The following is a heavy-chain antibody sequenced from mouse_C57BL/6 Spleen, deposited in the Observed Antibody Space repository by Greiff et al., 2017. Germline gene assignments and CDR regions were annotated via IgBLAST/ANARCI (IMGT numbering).Heavy chain of an antibody. D-gene: IGHD3-2*02. CDR2: IYPSDSEA. CDR1: GYTFTSYW. V-gene: IGHV1-61*01. Sequence: VQLQQPGAELVRPGSSVKLSCKASGYTFTSYWMDWVKQRPGQGLEWIGNIYPSDSEAHYNQKFKDKATLTVDKSSSTAYMQLSSLTSEDSAVXYCARRSSGYVWFAYWGQGTLVTVSA. CDR3: ARRSSGYVWFAY. J-gene: IGHJ3*01.